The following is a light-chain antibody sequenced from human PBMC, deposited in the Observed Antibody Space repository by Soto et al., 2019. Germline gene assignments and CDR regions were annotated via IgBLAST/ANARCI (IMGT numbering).Light chain of an antibody. J-gene: IGLJ2*01. Sequence: QSVLTQPPSASGSPGQSVTISCTGTSSDVGGYNYVSWYQQHPDKAPKLMIYEVSKRPSGVPDRFSGSKSGNTASLTVSGLQAEDEADYYCSSYAGSLVVFGGGTKLTVL. CDR2: EVS. V-gene: IGLV2-8*01. CDR3: SSYAGSLVV. CDR1: SSDVGGYNY.